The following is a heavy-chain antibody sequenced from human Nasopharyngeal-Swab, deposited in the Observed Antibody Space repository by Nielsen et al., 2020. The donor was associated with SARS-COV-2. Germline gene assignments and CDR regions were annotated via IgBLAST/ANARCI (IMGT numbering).Heavy chain of an antibody. D-gene: IGHD2/OR15-2a*01. CDR1: DGSMSSSGYH. CDR2: IHYGGGT. J-gene: IGHJ5*02. CDR3: VRREYSNRLDP. V-gene: IGHV4-39*01. Sequence: AETLSLTCTVADGSMSSSGYHWGWIRQPPGKGLEWIGSIHYGGGTYYNPSHSRRVTLAVDASRNQFSLTVTSVAAADTALYYCVRREYSNRLDPWGQGTLVTVSS.